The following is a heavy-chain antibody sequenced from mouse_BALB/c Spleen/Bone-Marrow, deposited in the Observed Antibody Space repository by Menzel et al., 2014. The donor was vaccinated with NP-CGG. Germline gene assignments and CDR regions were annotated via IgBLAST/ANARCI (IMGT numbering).Heavy chain of an antibody. V-gene: IGHV1S81*02. CDR3: TRSNYGYWYFDV. Sequence: VQLQQSGAELVKPGASVKLSCKASGYTFTSYWMNWVKQRPGQGLEWIGESNPSNGGSNFNEKFKSKATLTVDKSSSTAYMQLSSLTSEDSAVYYCTRSNYGYWYFDVWGAGTTVSVSS. D-gene: IGHD1-1*01. CDR2: SNPSNGGS. CDR1: GYTFTSYW. J-gene: IGHJ1*01.